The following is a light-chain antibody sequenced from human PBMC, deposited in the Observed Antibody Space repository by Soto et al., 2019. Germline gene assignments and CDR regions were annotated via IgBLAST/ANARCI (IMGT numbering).Light chain of an antibody. Sequence: DIELTQSPGSLSSSVGERATLSCRASQSINSNYLGWYQQKPGQAPSLLIYASSSKATGTPASFSGRGSGTDFTLTISSLEPEDFAAYYCQHYCSSPLTFGPGTKVDIK. V-gene: IGKV3-20*01. J-gene: IGKJ3*01. CDR1: QSINSNY. CDR2: ASS. CDR3: QHYCSSPLT.